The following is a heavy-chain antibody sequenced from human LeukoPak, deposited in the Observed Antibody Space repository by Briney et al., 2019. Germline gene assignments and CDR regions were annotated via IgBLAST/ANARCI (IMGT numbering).Heavy chain of an antibody. CDR2: INPNSGGT. CDR1: GYTFTGYY. D-gene: IGHD2-2*01. Sequence: ASVKVSCKASGYTFTGYYMHWVRQAPGQGLELMGWINPNSGGTNYAQKFQGRVTMTRDTSISTAYMELSRLRSDDTAVYYCASEGYCSSTSCYADYWGQGTLVTVSS. J-gene: IGHJ4*02. V-gene: IGHV1-2*02. CDR3: ASEGYCSSTSCYADY.